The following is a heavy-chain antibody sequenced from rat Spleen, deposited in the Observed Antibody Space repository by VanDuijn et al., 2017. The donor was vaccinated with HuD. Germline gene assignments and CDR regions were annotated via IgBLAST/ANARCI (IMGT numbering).Heavy chain of an antibody. CDR2: ITNTGGST. J-gene: IGHJ3*01. V-gene: IGHV5-20*01. CDR3: TTTEGPFAY. D-gene: IGHD1-11*01. CDR1: GFTFSDYN. Sequence: EVQLVESGGGLVQPGRSLKLSCAASGFTFSDYNMAWVRQAPKKGLEWVASITNTGGSTYYPDSVKGRFTISRDNAENTVYLHMHSLRSEDTATYYCTTTEGPFAYWGQGTLVTVSS.